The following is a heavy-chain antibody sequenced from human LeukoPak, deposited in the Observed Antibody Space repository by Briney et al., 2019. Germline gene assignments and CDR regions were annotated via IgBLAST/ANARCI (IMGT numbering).Heavy chain of an antibody. CDR3: ARQGPLNYMDV. V-gene: IGHV4-39*01. CDR2: IYYSGST. CDR1: GGSISSCSYY. Sequence: PSETLSLTCTVPGGSISSCSYYWGWIRQPPGKGREWIGSIYYSGSTYYNPSLKSRVTISVDTSKNQFSLKLSSVTAADTAVYYCARQGPLNYMDVWGKGTTVTVSS. J-gene: IGHJ6*03.